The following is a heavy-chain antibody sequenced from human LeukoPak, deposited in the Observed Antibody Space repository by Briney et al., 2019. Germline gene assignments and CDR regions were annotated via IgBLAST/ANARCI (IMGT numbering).Heavy chain of an antibody. CDR2: INHSGST. D-gene: IGHD3-3*01. CDR3: ARIYYDFWSGYYYYFDY. J-gene: IGHJ4*02. CDR1: GGSFSGYY. Sequence: SETLSLTCAVYGGSFSGYYWSWIRQPPGKGLEWIAEINHSGSTNYNPSLKSRVTISVDTSKNQFSLKLSSVTAADTAVYYCARIYYDFWSGYYYYFDYWGQGTLVTVSS. V-gene: IGHV4-34*01.